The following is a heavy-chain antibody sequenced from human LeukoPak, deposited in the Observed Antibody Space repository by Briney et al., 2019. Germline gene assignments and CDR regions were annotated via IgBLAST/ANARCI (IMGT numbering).Heavy chain of an antibody. J-gene: IGHJ5*02. CDR2: IYHSGNT. Sequence: SETLSLTCTVSGYSISSGYYWAWIRQPPGKGLQWIGNIYHSGNTYYKPSLKSRVTISVDTSKNQFSLKLSSVTAADTAVYYCARGGYYGSGNDFRFDPWGQGTQVTVSS. CDR1: GYSISSGYY. D-gene: IGHD3-10*01. CDR3: ARGGYYGSGNDFRFDP. V-gene: IGHV4-38-2*02.